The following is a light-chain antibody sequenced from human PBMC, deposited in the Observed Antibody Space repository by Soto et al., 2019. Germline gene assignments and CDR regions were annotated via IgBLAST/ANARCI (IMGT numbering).Light chain of an antibody. V-gene: IGLV2-23*02. CDR3: CSYAV. CDR2: EVS. CDR1: SSDVGSYNL. Sequence: QSVLTQPASVSGSPGQSITISCTGTSSDVGSYNLVSWYQQHPGKAPKLMIYEVSMRPSGVSNRFSGSKSGNTASLTISGLQAEDEADYYCCSYAVFGTGTKVTVL. J-gene: IGLJ1*01.